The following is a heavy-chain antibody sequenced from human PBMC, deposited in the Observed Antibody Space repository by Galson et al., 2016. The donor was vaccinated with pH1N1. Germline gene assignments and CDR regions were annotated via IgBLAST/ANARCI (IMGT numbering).Heavy chain of an antibody. CDR1: GFTFSDYW. Sequence: SLRLSCAASGFTFSDYWMTWVRQAPGKALDWVAFAPFDGREEIYADSVKGRFTISRDDSTNTLYLQMSSLRAEDTAVYYCVSENSYETANENNYGTAFDIWGQGTMVIVSS. CDR3: VSENSYETANENNYGTAFDI. CDR2: APFDGREE. D-gene: IGHD2-21*02. V-gene: IGHV3-30*03. J-gene: IGHJ3*02.